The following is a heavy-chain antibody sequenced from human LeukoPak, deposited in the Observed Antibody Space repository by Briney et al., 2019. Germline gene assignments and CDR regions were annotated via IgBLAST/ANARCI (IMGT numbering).Heavy chain of an antibody. CDR1: GFTFSSFW. J-gene: IGHJ4*02. CDR2: IRSKAYGGTT. V-gene: IGHV3-49*04. Sequence: GGSLRLSCAASGFTFSSFWMSWVRPAPGEVREWVGFIRSKAYGGTTEYAASVKGRLTISRDDSKSIAYLQMNSLKTEDTAVYYCTRMEFWSGYYTAPDYWGQGTLVTVSS. CDR3: TRMEFWSGYYTAPDY. D-gene: IGHD3-3*01.